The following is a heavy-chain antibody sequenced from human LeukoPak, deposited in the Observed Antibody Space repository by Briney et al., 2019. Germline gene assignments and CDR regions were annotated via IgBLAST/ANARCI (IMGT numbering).Heavy chain of an antibody. CDR2: INPNSGGT. CDR1: GYTFTGYY. J-gene: IGHJ3*02. V-gene: IGHV1-2*02. D-gene: IGHD4-23*01. Sequence: ASVKVSCKASGYTFTGYYMHWVRQAPGQGLEWMGWINPNSGGTNYAQKFQGRVTMTRDTSISTAYMELSRLRSDDTAVYYCGRGGNSREGAFDIWGQGTMVTVSS. CDR3: GRGGNSREGAFDI.